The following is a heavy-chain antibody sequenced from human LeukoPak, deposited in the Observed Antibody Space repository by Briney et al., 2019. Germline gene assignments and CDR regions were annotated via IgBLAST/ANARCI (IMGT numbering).Heavy chain of an antibody. V-gene: IGHV3-23*01. Sequence: GVSLILSCAASVFTFSIYAVIWAPGVRGRGWEGVSTISSRGDSTYDADSVKGRFTISRDNSKNSLYLQMNSVRAEDTAVYYCAKGPRPDITVAHTVEKWGQGTLVTVSS. CDR1: VFTFSIYA. D-gene: IGHD6-19*01. CDR3: AKGPRPDITVAHTVEK. CDR2: ISSRGDST. J-gene: IGHJ4*02.